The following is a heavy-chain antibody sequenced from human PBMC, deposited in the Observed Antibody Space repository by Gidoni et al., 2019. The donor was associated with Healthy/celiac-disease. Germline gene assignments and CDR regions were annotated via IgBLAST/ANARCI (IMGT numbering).Heavy chain of an antibody. V-gene: IGHV3-11*01. Sequence: QVQLVESGGGLVKPGGSLRLSCAASGFTFSDYYMSWIRQAPGKGLEWVSYISRSGSTIYYADSVKGRFTISRDNAKNSLYLQMNSLRAEDTAVYYCARGDYYDSSGYYEPLDYYYGMDVWGQGTTVTVSS. CDR2: ISRSGSTI. D-gene: IGHD3-22*01. J-gene: IGHJ6*02. CDR3: ARGDYYDSSGYYEPLDYYYGMDV. CDR1: GFTFSDYY.